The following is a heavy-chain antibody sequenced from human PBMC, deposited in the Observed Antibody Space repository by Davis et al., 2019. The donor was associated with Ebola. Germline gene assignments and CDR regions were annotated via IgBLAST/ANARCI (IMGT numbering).Heavy chain of an antibody. D-gene: IGHD4-17*01. V-gene: IGHV3-23*01. CDR1: GFTFSSYA. J-gene: IGHJ6*04. Sequence: GGSLRLSCAASGFTFSSYAMSWVRQAPGKGLEWVSAISGSGGSTYYADSVKGRFTISRDNSKNTLYLQMNSLRAEDTAVYYCAKGSRDGDSPYYYGMDVWGKGTTVTVSS. CDR3: AKGSRDGDSPYYYGMDV. CDR2: ISGSGGST.